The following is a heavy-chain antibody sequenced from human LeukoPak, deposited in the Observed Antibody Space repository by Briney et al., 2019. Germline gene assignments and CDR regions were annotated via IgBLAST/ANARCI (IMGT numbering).Heavy chain of an antibody. D-gene: IGHD2-2*01. V-gene: IGHV4-59*01. CDR2: IYYSGST. Sequence: SETLSLTCTVSGGSISSYYWSWIRQPPGEGLECIGYIYYSGSTNYNPSLKSRVIISIDTSKSQFSLKLSSVTAADTAVYYCASYTSVRSFDYWGQGTLVTVSS. J-gene: IGHJ4*02. CDR1: GGSISSYY. CDR3: ASYTSVRSFDY.